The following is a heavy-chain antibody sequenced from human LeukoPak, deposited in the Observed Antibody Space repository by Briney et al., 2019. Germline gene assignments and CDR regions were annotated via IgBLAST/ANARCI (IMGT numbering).Heavy chain of an antibody. CDR1: GYTFTDYY. CDR3: ARHANLDF. Sequence: ASVKVSCKASGYTFTDYYIHWLRQAPGEGLEWILWINPNSGATSVAQRFHGRVTTTRDTSISTVYLELSSLRPDDTAFYYCARHANLDFWGRGTLVTVSS. V-gene: IGHV1-2*02. J-gene: IGHJ4*02. CDR2: INPNSGAT.